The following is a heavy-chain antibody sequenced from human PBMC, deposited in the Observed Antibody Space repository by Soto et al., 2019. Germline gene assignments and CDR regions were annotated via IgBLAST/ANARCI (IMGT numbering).Heavy chain of an antibody. D-gene: IGHD3-10*01. Sequence: PSETLSLTCTVSGGSISNYYWSWIRQPPGKGLEWIGYIYYSGSTYYNPSLKSRVTISVDTSKNQFSLKLSSVTAADTAVYYCASRKSSPYFDYWGQGTLVTVSS. CDR3: ASRKSSPYFDY. V-gene: IGHV4-59*06. CDR2: IYYSGST. CDR1: GGSISNYY. J-gene: IGHJ4*02.